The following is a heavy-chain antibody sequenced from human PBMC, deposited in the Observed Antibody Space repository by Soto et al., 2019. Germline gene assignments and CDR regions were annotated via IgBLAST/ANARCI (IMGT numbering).Heavy chain of an antibody. Sequence: PGGSLRLSCAASGFTFSSYAMSWVRQAPGKGLEWVSAISGSGGSTYYADSVKGRFTISRDNSKNTLYLQMNSLRAEDTAVYYCAKDTQPGLLWFGELPISGAFDAFDIWGQGTMVTVSS. CDR3: AKDTQPGLLWFGELPISGAFDAFDI. CDR1: GFTFSSYA. J-gene: IGHJ3*02. CDR2: ISGSGGST. D-gene: IGHD3-10*01. V-gene: IGHV3-23*01.